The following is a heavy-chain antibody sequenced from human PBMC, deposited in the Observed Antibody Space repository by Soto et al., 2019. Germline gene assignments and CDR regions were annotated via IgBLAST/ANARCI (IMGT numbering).Heavy chain of an antibody. Sequence: QVQLVQSGAEVKKPGSSVKVSCKASGGTFSSYAISWVRQAPGQGLEWMGGIIPIFGTANYAQKFQGRVTMTADEATSTAYMERSSLRAEDTAVYYCARTVLSRYTWNEDDYWGQGTLVTVSS. CDR2: IIPIFGTA. D-gene: IGHD1-20*01. CDR1: GGTFSSYA. J-gene: IGHJ4*02. V-gene: IGHV1-69*12. CDR3: ARTVLSRYTWNEDDY.